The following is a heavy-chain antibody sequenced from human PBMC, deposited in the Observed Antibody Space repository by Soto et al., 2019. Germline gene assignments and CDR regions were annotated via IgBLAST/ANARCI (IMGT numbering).Heavy chain of an antibody. Sequence: QVQLVQSGAEVKKPGASVKVSCKASGYTFTSYGISWVRQAPGQGLEWMGWISAYNGNTNYAQKLQGKANMTTDTSPSTAYMERRSLRSDDTAVYYCARESSSSCHDYWGQGTLVTVSS. CDR3: ARESSSSCHDY. J-gene: IGHJ4*02. V-gene: IGHV1-18*01. CDR2: ISAYNGNT. CDR1: GYTFTSYG. D-gene: IGHD6-13*01.